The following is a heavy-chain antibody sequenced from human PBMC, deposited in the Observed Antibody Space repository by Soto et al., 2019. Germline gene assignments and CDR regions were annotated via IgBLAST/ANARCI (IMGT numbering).Heavy chain of an antibody. D-gene: IGHD2-2*01. J-gene: IGHJ6*02. Sequence: PGGSLRLSCAASGFTFSSYAMSWVRQAPGKGLEWVSAISGSGGSTYYADSVKGRFTISRDNSKNTLYLQMNSLRAEDTAVYYCAKWAAIYYYYHYGMAFWGQGSSVTVSS. CDR1: GFTFSSYA. CDR2: ISGSGGST. V-gene: IGHV3-23*01. CDR3: AKWAAIYYYYHYGMAF.